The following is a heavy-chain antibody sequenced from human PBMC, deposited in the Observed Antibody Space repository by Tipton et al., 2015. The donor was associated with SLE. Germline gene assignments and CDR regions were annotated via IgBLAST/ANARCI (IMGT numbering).Heavy chain of an antibody. D-gene: IGHD3-10*01. CDR3: ARELHLTLRAFDY. Sequence: LRLSCTVSGGSISSGSYYWSWIRQPAGKGLEWIGRIYTSGSTNYNPSLKSRVTISVDTSKNPFSLKLSSVTAADTAVYYCARELHLTLRAFDYWGQGTLVTVSS. CDR2: IYTSGST. CDR1: GGSISSGSYY. V-gene: IGHV4-61*02. J-gene: IGHJ4*02.